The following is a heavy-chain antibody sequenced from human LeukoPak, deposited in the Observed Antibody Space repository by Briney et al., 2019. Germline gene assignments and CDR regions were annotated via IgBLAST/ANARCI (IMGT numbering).Heavy chain of an antibody. V-gene: IGHV3-23*01. Sequence: AGGSLRLSCAASGFTFSSYPMFWVRQAPGKGLEWVSAISGSGGSTYYADSVKGRFTISRDNSKNTLYLQMNSLRAEDTAVYYCAKGNDYFDYWGQGTLVTVSS. CDR1: GFTFSSYP. CDR2: ISGSGGST. CDR3: AKGNDYFDY. J-gene: IGHJ4*02.